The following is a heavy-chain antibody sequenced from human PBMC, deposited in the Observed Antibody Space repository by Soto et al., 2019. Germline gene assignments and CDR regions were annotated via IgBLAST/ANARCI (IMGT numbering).Heavy chain of an antibody. CDR2: IYSGGST. J-gene: IGHJ5*02. Sequence: GGSLRLSCAASGFTVSSNYMSWVRQAPGKGLEWVSVIYSGGSTYFADSVKDRYSISRDNSKNTLHLQMNSLRAEDTAVYYCAREGRPWGQGTLVTVSS. CDR3: AREGRP. CDR1: GFTVSSNY. V-gene: IGHV3-66*01. D-gene: IGHD2-15*01.